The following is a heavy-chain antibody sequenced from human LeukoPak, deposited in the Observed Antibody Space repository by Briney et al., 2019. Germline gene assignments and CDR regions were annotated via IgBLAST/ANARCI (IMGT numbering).Heavy chain of an antibody. V-gene: IGHV3-30*04. CDR1: GFTFSSYA. J-gene: IGHJ4*02. CDR3: ARDFDY. Sequence: GGSLRLSCAASGFTFSSYAMHWVRQAPGKGLEWVAVISYDGSNKYYADSVKGRFTISRDNSKNTLYLQMDSLRAEDTAVYYCARDFDYWGQGTLVTVSS. CDR2: ISYDGSNK.